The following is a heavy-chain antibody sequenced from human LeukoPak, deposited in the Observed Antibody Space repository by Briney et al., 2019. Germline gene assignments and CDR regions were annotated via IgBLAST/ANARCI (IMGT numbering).Heavy chain of an antibody. V-gene: IGHV4-59*01. J-gene: IGHJ5*02. CDR3: ARYPDYYDSGLGAYNWFDP. D-gene: IGHD3-22*01. Sequence: SETLSLTCTVSGGSISSYYWGWIRQPPGKGLEWIGYIYYSGSTNYNPSLKSRVTISVDTSKNQFSLKLSSVTAADTAVYYCARYPDYYDSGLGAYNWFDPWGQGTLVTVSS. CDR1: GGSISSYY. CDR2: IYYSGST.